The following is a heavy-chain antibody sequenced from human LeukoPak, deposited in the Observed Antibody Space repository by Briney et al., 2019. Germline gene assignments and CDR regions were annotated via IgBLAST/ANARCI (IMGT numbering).Heavy chain of an antibody. CDR2: ISSSSSTI. V-gene: IGHV3-48*01. J-gene: IGHJ4*02. Sequence: GGSLRLSCAASGFTFSSYSMNWVRQAPGKGLEWVSYISSSSSTIYYADSVKGRFTISRDNAKNSLYLQMNSLRAEDTAVYYCARGDPYYYGLGSYSYFDYWGQGTLVTVSS. CDR3: ARGDPYYYGLGSYSYFDY. D-gene: IGHD3-10*01. CDR1: GFTFSSYS.